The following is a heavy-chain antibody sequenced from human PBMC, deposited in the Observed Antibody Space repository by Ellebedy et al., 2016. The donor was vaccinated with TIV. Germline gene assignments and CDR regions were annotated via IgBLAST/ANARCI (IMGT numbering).Heavy chain of an antibody. CDR3: AREVAAMAIDY. J-gene: IGHJ4*02. CDR2: IYYSGTT. CDR1: GVSISSSNYY. Sequence: GSLRLSXTVSGVSISSSNYYWGWIRQPPGKGLEWIGSIYYSGTTYYNPSLKSRVTISVDTSKNQFSLKLSSVTAADTAVYYCAREVAAMAIDYWGQGTLVTVSS. D-gene: IGHD5-18*01. V-gene: IGHV4-39*02.